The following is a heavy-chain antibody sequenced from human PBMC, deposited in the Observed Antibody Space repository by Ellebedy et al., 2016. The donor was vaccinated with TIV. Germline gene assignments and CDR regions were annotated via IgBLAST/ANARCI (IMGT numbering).Heavy chain of an antibody. CDR3: AKGTIVGATDLLDY. J-gene: IGHJ4*02. D-gene: IGHD1-26*01. Sequence: GESLKISXAASGFTFSSYGMHWVRQAPGKGLEWVAVISYDGSNKYYADSVKGRFTISRDNSKNTLYLQMNSLRAEDTAVYYCAKGTIVGATDLLDYWGQGTLVTVSS. CDR2: ISYDGSNK. CDR1: GFTFSSYG. V-gene: IGHV3-30*18.